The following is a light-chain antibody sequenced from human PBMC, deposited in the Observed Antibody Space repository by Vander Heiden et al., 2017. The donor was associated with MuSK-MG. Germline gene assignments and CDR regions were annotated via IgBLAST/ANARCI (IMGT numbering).Light chain of an antibody. Sequence: QSALTQPASVSGSPGQSITISCTGTNSDIGAYNFVSWYQHHLGKAPKLMIYVVSKRPSGVSNRFSGSKSGNTASLTISGLQAEDEADYYCNSYTSSSPPYVFGTGTKVTVL. CDR2: VVS. CDR1: NSDIGAYNF. J-gene: IGLJ1*01. CDR3: NSYTSSSPPYV. V-gene: IGLV2-14*01.